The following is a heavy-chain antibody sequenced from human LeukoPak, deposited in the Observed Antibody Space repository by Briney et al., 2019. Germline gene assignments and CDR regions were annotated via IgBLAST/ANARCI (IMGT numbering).Heavy chain of an antibody. J-gene: IGHJ4*02. V-gene: IGHV4-59*01. CDR2: IYYSGST. D-gene: IGHD5-18*01. CDR1: GGSISSYC. Sequence: SETLSLTCTVSGGSISSYCWSWIRQPPGKGLEWIGYIYYSGSTNYNPSLKSRVTISVDTSKNQFSLKLSSVTAADTAVYYCARGSGIPDYWGQGTLVTVSS. CDR3: ARGSGIPDY.